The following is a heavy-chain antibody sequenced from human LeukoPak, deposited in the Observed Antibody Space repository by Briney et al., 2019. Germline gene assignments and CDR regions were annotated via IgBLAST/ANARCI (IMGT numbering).Heavy chain of an antibody. CDR2: INHSGST. V-gene: IGHV4-34*09. Sequence: PSETLSLTCAVYGGSFSGYYWSWIRQPPGKGLEWIGEINHSGSTYYNPSLKSRVTISVDTSKNQFSLKLSSVTAADTAVYYCARDGQLSGYQNWFDPWGQGTLVTVSS. CDR1: GGSFSGYY. D-gene: IGHD3-22*01. J-gene: IGHJ5*02. CDR3: ARDGQLSGYQNWFDP.